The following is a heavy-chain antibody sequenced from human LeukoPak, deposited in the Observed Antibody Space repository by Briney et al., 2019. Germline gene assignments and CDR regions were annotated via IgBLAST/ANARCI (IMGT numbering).Heavy chain of an antibody. V-gene: IGHV3-23*01. J-gene: IGHJ4*02. CDR3: ASGFRTGK. Sequence: GGSLRLSCAASGFTFSSSAMNWVRQAPGKGLEWVSIISGSGGSTYYADSVKGRFTISRDNSKNTLYLQMNSLRAEDTAVYYCASGFRTGKWGQGTLVTVSS. CDR1: GFTFSSSA. D-gene: IGHD1-1*01. CDR2: ISGSGGST.